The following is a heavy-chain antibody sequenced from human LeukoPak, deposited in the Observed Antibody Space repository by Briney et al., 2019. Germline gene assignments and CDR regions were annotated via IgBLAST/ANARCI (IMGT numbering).Heavy chain of an antibody. Sequence: SVKVSCKASGGTFSSYAISWVRQAPGQGLEWMGGIIPIFGTANYAQKFQGRVTITADESTSTAYMELSSLRSEDTAVYYCARGGLLWFGELLGAFDIWGQGTMVTVSS. CDR1: GGTFSSYA. V-gene: IGHV1-69*13. D-gene: IGHD3-10*01. CDR2: IIPIFGTA. CDR3: ARGGLLWFGELLGAFDI. J-gene: IGHJ3*02.